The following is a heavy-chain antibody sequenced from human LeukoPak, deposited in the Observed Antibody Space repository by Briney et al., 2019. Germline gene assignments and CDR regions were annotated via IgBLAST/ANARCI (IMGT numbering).Heavy chain of an antibody. V-gene: IGHV1-46*01. CDR2: INPSGGST. D-gene: IGHD3-22*01. CDR3: AGAYYHDSSDYYFPLDY. Sequence: ASVKVSCKASGYTFTGYYMHWVRQAPGQGLEWMGIINPSGGSTTYAQKFQGRVTMTRDTSTSTVYMELSSLRSEDTAVYYCAGAYYHDSSDYYFPLDYWGQGTLVTVSS. CDR1: GYTFTGYY. J-gene: IGHJ4*02.